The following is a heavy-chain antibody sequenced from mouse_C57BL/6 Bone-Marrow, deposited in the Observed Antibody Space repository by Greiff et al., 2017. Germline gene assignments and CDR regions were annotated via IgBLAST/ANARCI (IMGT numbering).Heavy chain of an antibody. CDR3: AKRDFYGSCHYYAMDY. Sequence: QVQLQQSGAELVKPGASVKMSCKASGYTFTSYWITWVKQRPGQGLEWIGDIYPGSGSTNYNEKFKSKATLTVDTSSSTAYMQLRSLTSGDSAVYYWAKRDFYGSCHYYAMDYWGQGTSVTVSS. CDR1: GYTFTSYW. CDR2: IYPGSGST. D-gene: IGHD1-1*01. J-gene: IGHJ4*01. V-gene: IGHV1-55*01.